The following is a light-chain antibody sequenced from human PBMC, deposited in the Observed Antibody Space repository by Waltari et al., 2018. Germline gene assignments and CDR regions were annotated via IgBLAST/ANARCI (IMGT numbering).Light chain of an antibody. Sequence: DIQMTQSPSTLSASVGDRITITCRASQSISTWLAWYQQKPGKAPKLLIYKASNLESGVPSRFSGSGSGTEFTLTIRSLQPDDFATYYCQQYNSYHTFGQGTKLEIK. V-gene: IGKV1-5*03. CDR3: QQYNSYHT. CDR2: KAS. CDR1: QSISTW. J-gene: IGKJ2*01.